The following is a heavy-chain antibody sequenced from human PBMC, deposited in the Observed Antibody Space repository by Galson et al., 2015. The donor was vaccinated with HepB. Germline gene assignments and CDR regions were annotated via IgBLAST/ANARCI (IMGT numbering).Heavy chain of an antibody. CDR1: GGSFSGCY. Sequence: ETLSLTCAVYGGSFSGCYWSWIRQPPGKGLEWIGEINHSGSTNYNPSLKSRVTISVDTSKNQFSLKLSSVTAADTAVYYCARGKFGRIRGTAMVKSSNWFDPWGQGTLVTVSS. CDR2: INHSGST. CDR3: ARGKFGRIRGTAMVKSSNWFDP. V-gene: IGHV4-34*01. D-gene: IGHD5-18*01. J-gene: IGHJ5*02.